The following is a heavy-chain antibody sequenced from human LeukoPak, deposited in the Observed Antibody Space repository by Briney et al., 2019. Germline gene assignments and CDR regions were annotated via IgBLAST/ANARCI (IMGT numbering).Heavy chain of an antibody. Sequence: KPSETLSLTCTVSGGSISSSIYYWVWIRQPPGKGLEWIGSIYYRGSTYYNPSLKSRVTISVDTSKNQFSLKLSSVTAADTAVYYCARGGGSYYSDLDYWGQGTLVTVSS. CDR3: ARGGGSYYSDLDY. J-gene: IGHJ4*02. V-gene: IGHV4-39*07. D-gene: IGHD3-22*01. CDR2: IYYRGST. CDR1: GGSISSSIYY.